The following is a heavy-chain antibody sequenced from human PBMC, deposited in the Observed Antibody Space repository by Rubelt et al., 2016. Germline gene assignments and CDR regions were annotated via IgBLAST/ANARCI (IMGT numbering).Heavy chain of an antibody. Sequence: SGGSTYYADSVKGRFTISRDNSKNTLYLQMNSLRAEDTAVYYCARGTGELVFDYWGQGTLVTVSS. D-gene: IGHD1-26*01. CDR3: ARGTGELVFDY. CDR2: SGGST. V-gene: IGHV3-66*02. J-gene: IGHJ4*02.